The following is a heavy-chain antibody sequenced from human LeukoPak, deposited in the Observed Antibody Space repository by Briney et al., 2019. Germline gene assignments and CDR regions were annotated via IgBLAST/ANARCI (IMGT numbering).Heavy chain of an antibody. CDR3: VKNTSVGANYFDY. J-gene: IGHJ4*02. CDR1: GFTLSSYA. V-gene: IGHV3-64D*06. CDR2: ISTTGGST. D-gene: IGHD1-26*01. Sequence: GGSLRLSCSASGFTLSSYAMHWVRQAPGKGLEYVSGISTTGGSTYYADSVKGRFTISRDYSKRTLYLQMSSLRAEDTAVYYCVKNTSVGANYFDYWGQGTLVTVSS.